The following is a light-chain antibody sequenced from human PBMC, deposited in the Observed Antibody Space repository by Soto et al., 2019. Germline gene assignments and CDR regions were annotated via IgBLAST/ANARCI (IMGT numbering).Light chain of an antibody. J-gene: IGLJ2*01. CDR3: SSYATSTMVL. Sequence: QSVLTQPASVSGSPGQSITISCTGSGSDVGGYNYVSWYQQRPGKAPKLMIYDVSDRPSGVSDRFSGSKSGSTASLTISGLQAEDEADYYCSSYATSTMVLFGGVTKLTVL. CDR2: DVS. V-gene: IGLV2-14*01. CDR1: GSDVGGYNY.